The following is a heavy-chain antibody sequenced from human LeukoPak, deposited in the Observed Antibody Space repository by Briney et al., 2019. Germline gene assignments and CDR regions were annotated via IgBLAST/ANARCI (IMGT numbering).Heavy chain of an antibody. Sequence: SETPSLTCTVSGGSISSNSYYWGWVRQPPGKGLEWIGSIYYSGSTYYNPSLKSRVTISVDTSKNQFSLKLSSVTAADTAVYYCARHDYSSSWYWFDPWGQGTLVTVSS. J-gene: IGHJ5*02. D-gene: IGHD6-13*01. V-gene: IGHV4-39*01. CDR1: GGSISSNSYY. CDR3: ARHDYSSSWYWFDP. CDR2: IYYSGST.